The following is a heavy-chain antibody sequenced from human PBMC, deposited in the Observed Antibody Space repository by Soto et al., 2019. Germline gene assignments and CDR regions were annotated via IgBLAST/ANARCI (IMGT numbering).Heavy chain of an antibody. CDR2: ISGSGGST. D-gene: IGHD3-3*01. Sequence: PGGSLRLSCAASGFTFSSYAMSWVRQAPGKGLEWVSAISGSGGSTYYADSVKGRFTISRDNSKNTLYLQMNSLRAEDTTVYYCAKSDFWSEYNWFDPWGQGTLVTVSS. J-gene: IGHJ5*02. CDR3: AKSDFWSEYNWFDP. V-gene: IGHV3-23*01. CDR1: GFTFSSYA.